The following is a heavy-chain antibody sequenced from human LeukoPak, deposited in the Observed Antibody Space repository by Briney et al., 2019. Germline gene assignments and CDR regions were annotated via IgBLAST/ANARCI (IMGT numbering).Heavy chain of an antibody. Sequence: SETLSLTCTVSGDSISSGSYYWSWIRQPAGKGLEWIGRIYTSGSTNYNPSLKSRVTISVDTSKNQFSLKLSSVTAADTAVYYCARDSGYGLFWGQGPLVTVSS. V-gene: IGHV4-61*02. CDR2: IYTSGST. CDR1: GDSISSGSYY. CDR3: ARDSGYGLF. J-gene: IGHJ4*02. D-gene: IGHD5-12*01.